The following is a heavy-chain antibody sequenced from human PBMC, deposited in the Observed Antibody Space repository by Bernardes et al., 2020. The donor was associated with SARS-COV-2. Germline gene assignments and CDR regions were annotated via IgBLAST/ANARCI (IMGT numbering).Heavy chain of an antibody. V-gene: IGHV4-59*11. Sequence: SETLSSTCTVSGGSIRSHYWSWIRQPPGKGMEWIGYIYYDGNTNYNPSLKSRVTISVDTSKNQFSLKLSSVSAADTAVYYCARGGWYNDYWGQGTLVTVSS. CDR3: ARGGWYNDY. CDR2: IYYDGNT. D-gene: IGHD6-19*01. J-gene: IGHJ4*02. CDR1: GGSIRSHY.